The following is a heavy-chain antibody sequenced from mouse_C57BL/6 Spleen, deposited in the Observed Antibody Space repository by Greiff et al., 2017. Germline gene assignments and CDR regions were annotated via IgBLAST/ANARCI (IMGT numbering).Heavy chain of an antibody. Sequence: EVKLMESGPGLAKPSQTLSLTCSVTGYSITSDYWNWIRKFPGNKLEYMGYISYSGSTYYNPSHKSRISITRDTSMNQFYLQLNSVTTEVTATYYSARRRDYGDVDYWGQGTTLTVSS. CDR1: GYSITSDY. CDR3: ARRRDYGDVDY. J-gene: IGHJ2*01. CDR2: ISYSGST. D-gene: IGHD1-1*01. V-gene: IGHV3-8*01.